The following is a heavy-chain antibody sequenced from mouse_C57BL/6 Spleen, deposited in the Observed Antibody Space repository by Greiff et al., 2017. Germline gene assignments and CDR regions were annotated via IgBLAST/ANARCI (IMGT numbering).Heavy chain of an antibody. D-gene: IGHD4-1*01. CDR2: IHPNSGGT. Sequence: VQLQQPGAELVKPGASVKLSCKASGYTFTSYWMHWVKQRPGQGLEWIGMIHPNSGGTNYNEKFKSKATLTVDKSSSTAYMQLSSLTSEDSAVYYCARSTGTWYIDVWGTGTTVTVSS. V-gene: IGHV1-64*01. CDR3: ARSTGTWYIDV. CDR1: GYTFTSYW. J-gene: IGHJ1*03.